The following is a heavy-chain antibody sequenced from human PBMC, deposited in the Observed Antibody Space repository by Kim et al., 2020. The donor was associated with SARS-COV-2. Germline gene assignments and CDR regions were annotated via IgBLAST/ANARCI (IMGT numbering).Heavy chain of an antibody. J-gene: IGHJ5*02. Sequence: SETLSLTCAVYGGSFSGYYWSWIRQPPGKGLEWIGEINHSGSTNYNPSLKSRVTISVDTSKNQFSLKLSSVTAADTAVYYCASLPSYGSGSYYSNWFDPWGQGTLVTVSS. CDR2: INHSGST. CDR1: GGSFSGYY. V-gene: IGHV4-34*01. D-gene: IGHD3-10*01. CDR3: ASLPSYGSGSYYSNWFDP.